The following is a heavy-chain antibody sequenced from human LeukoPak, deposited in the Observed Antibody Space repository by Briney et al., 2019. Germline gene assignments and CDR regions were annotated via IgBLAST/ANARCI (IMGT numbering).Heavy chain of an antibody. Sequence: ASVKVSCKASGGTFSSYAISWVRQAPGQGLEWMGRIIPIFGIANYAQKFQGRVTITADKSTSTAYMELSSLRSEDTAVYYRARDRDYGSGPGIWGQGTMVTVSS. V-gene: IGHV1-69*04. CDR2: IIPIFGIA. D-gene: IGHD3-10*01. CDR3: ARDRDYGSGPGI. CDR1: GGTFSSYA. J-gene: IGHJ3*02.